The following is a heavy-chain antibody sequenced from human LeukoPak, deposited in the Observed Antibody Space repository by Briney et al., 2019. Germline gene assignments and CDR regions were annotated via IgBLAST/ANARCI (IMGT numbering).Heavy chain of an antibody. CDR1: GFTFSSYG. Sequence: PGGSLRLSCAASGFTFSSYGMHWVRQAPGKGLEWVAFIRYDGSNKYYADSVKGRFTISRDNSKNTLYLQMNSLRAEDTAVYYCAKDLAFGGYSSSSPPDYWGQGTLVTVSS. J-gene: IGHJ4*02. V-gene: IGHV3-30*02. D-gene: IGHD6-6*01. CDR3: AKDLAFGGYSSSSPPDY. CDR2: IRYDGSNK.